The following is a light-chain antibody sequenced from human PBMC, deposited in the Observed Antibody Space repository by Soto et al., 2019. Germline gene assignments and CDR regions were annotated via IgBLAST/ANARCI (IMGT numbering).Light chain of an antibody. J-gene: IGKJ5*01. V-gene: IGKV1-39*01. CDR1: QSISSY. CDR2: AAS. Sequence: DMHMTRSPSCVSASVVDRVTTTCLASQSISSYLNWYQQKPGKAPKLLIYAASSLQSGVPSRFSGSGSGTDFPLTISSLQPEDFATYYCQQSYSTPSITFGQGTRLEIK. CDR3: QQSYSTPSIT.